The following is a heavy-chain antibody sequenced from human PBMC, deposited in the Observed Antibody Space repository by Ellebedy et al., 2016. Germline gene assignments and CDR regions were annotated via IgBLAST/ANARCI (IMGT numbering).Heavy chain of an antibody. V-gene: IGHV4-30-2*01. CDR2: IYHSGSP. CDR1: GGSISSGGYS. J-gene: IGHJ4*02. CDR3: ARSPTNTVTTHYFDF. D-gene: IGHD4-17*01. Sequence: SETLSLTCAVSGGSISSGGYSWSWIRRPPGKGLEWIGYIYHSGSPYYNPSLKSRVTIPVDKSKNQFSLKLTSVTAADTAVYFCARSPTNTVTTHYFDFWGQGTLVTVSS.